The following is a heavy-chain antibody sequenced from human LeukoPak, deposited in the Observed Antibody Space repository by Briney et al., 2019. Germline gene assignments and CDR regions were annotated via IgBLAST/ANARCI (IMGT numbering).Heavy chain of an antibody. CDR3: ARHPEGQLLFDY. V-gene: IGHV1-18*01. CDR1: GYTFTSYG. Sequence: ASVKVSCKASGYTFTSYGISWVRQTPGQGLEWMGWISAYNGNTNYAQKLQGRVTMTTGTSTSTAYMELRSLRSDDTAVYYCARHPEGQLLFDYWGQGTLVTVSS. CDR2: ISAYNGNT. J-gene: IGHJ4*02. D-gene: IGHD1-26*01.